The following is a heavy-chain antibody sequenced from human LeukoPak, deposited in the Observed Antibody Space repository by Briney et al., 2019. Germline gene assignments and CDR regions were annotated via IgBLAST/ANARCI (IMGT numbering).Heavy chain of an antibody. CDR1: GYTFTSYA. J-gene: IGHJ5*02. V-gene: IGHV1-3*01. CDR3: ARDLSLRNYYDSRGYFFYH. CDR2: INAGNGNT. D-gene: IGHD3-22*01. Sequence: ASVTVSCKASGYTFTSYAMHWVRQAPGQRLEWMGWINAGNGNTKYSQKFQGRVTITRDTSASTAYMELSSLRSEDTAVYYCARDLSLRNYYDSRGYFFYHWGQGTLVTVSS.